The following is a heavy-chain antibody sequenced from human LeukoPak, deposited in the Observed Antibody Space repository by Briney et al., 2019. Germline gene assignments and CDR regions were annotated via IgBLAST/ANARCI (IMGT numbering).Heavy chain of an antibody. CDR2: INPSGGST. Sequence: GASVKVSCKASGYTFTSYDMHWVRQAPGKGLEWMGIINPSGGSTSYAQKFQGRVTMTRDTSTSTVYMELSSLRSEDTAVYYCARDLGSSVGATPYFDYWGQGTLVTVSS. J-gene: IGHJ4*02. CDR3: ARDLGSSVGATPYFDY. V-gene: IGHV1-46*01. CDR1: GYTFTSYD. D-gene: IGHD1-26*01.